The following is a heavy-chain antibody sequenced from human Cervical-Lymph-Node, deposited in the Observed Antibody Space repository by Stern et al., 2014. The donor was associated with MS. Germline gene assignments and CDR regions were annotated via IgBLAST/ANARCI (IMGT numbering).Heavy chain of an antibody. CDR2: ISYYGNN. J-gene: IGHJ4*02. D-gene: IGHD2-2*01. V-gene: IGHV4-4*02. CDR3: ARRGGYQLIHFDY. Sequence: QEQLQEPGPGLVKPSGTLSLACIVSGDSITNPNYWSWVRQPSGKGLQWIREISYYGNNHSKPPLACRLTTSLDRPTNQLTLHLHSVTAADTAIYYCARRGGYQLIHFDYWGQGILVTVSS. CDR1: GDSITNPNY.